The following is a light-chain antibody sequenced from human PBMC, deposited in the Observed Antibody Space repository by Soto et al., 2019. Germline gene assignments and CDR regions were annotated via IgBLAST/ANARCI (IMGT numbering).Light chain of an antibody. CDR3: PQGNGFPWA. CDR2: GAS. V-gene: IGKV1-9*01. J-gene: IGKJ1*01. Sequence: PSSLSASVGDRVTITCRASPAIASFLAWYQQKPGTAHKLLIYGASTLQSGVPSRFSGSRSGTDYTLTIASLHPEDFATYYCPQGNGFPWAFGQGTQV. CDR1: PAIASF.